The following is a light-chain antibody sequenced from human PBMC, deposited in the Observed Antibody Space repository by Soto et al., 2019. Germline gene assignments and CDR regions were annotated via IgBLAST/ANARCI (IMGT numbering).Light chain of an antibody. CDR2: GAS. CDR3: QQRSNWPPIT. CDR1: QSVSSN. J-gene: IGKJ5*01. Sequence: EIVMTQYPATLSVSPGERATLSCRARQSVSSNLAWYQQKPGQAPRLLIYGASTRATGIPARFSGGGSGTDFTLTISSLEPEDFAVYYCQQRSNWPPITFGQGTRLEIK. V-gene: IGKV3-15*01.